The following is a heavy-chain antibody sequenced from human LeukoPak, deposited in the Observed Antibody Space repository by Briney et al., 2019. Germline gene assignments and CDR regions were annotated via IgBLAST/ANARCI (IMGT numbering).Heavy chain of an antibody. D-gene: IGHD3-9*01. J-gene: IGHJ4*02. CDR3: AGSYDILTGYYSFDY. CDR2: IYGGGST. Sequence: GGSLRLSCAASGFTASDNYMTWVRQAPGKGLEWVSIIYGGGSTDYADSVKGRFIISRDNSKNTLYLQMNSLRAEDTAVYFCAGSYDILTGYYSFDYWGRGTLVTVSS. V-gene: IGHV3-66*01. CDR1: GFTASDNY.